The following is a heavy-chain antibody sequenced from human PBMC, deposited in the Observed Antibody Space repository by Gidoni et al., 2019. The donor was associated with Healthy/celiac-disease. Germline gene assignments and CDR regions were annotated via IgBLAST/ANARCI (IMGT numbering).Heavy chain of an antibody. Sequence: QVQLQESGPGLVKPSATLSLTCTASGGSSSSYHWSWIRQPAGKGLEWIGRIYTSGSTNYNPSLKSRVTMSVNTSKKQLSLKLTSVTAADTAVYYCARGDCSTTSCSYYYYGMDVWGQGTTVTVSS. CDR1: GGSSSSYH. CDR3: ARGDCSTTSCSYYYYGMDV. V-gene: IGHV4-4*07. CDR2: IYTSGST. J-gene: IGHJ6*02. D-gene: IGHD2-2*01.